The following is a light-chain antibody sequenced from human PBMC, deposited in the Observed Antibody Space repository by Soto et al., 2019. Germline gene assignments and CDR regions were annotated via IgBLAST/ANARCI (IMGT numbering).Light chain of an antibody. Sequence: QSALTQPPSVSGAPGQRVTISCSRSRPNLGNHYVSWYQQLPGTAPKLLMYDNNKRPSGIPDRFSGSKSGTSATLGITGLQTVDEADYYCGTWDSSLSAGVFGGGTQLTV. V-gene: IGLV1-51*01. CDR1: RPNLGNHY. CDR2: DNN. CDR3: GTWDSSLSAGV. J-gene: IGLJ3*02.